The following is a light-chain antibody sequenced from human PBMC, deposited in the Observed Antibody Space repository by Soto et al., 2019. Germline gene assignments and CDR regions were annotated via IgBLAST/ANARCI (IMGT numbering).Light chain of an antibody. J-gene: IGKJ1*01. CDR1: QSMSSW. V-gene: IGKV1-5*01. CDR2: DAS. Sequence: DIQMTQSPSTLSASVGDRVTITFRASQSMSSWLAWYQQKPGKAPKLLIYDASSLESGVPSRFSGSGSGTEFTLTISSLQPDDFATYYCQQYNSYSWTFGQGTKVDI. CDR3: QQYNSYSWT.